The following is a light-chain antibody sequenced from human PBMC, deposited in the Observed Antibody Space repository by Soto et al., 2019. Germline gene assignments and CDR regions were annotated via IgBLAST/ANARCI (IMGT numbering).Light chain of an antibody. CDR2: NTS. CDR1: QSINSKS. Sequence: EIVLTQSPGTLSLSPGEGATVSCRVSQSINSKSLVWYQRKFGQAPRLLIYNTSNSATGIPDRFSGSGSGTDFTLSISVLQPEDFAGYYCQHYGGSLIFVPGTKVDFK. CDR3: QHYGGSLI. V-gene: IGKV3-20*01. J-gene: IGKJ3*01.